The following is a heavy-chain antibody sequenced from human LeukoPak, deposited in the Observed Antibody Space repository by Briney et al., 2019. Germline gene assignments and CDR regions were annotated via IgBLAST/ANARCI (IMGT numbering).Heavy chain of an antibody. CDR2: IYYSGST. CDR1: GGSISSGGYY. CDR3: ARHLNWGDYGMDV. V-gene: IGHV4-31*03. J-gene: IGHJ6*02. Sequence: PSETLSLTCTVSGGSISSGGYYWSWIRQHPGKGLEWIGYIYYSGSTYYNPSLKSRVTISVDTSKNQFSLKLSSVTAADTAVYYCARHLNWGDYGMDVWGQGTTVTVSS. D-gene: IGHD7-27*01.